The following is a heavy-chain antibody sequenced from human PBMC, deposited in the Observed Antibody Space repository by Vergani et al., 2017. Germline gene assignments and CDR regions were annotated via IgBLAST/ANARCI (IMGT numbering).Heavy chain of an antibody. Sequence: EVQLLESGGGLVQPGGSLRLSCAASGFTFSSYAMSWVRQAPGKGLEWVSAISGSGGSTYYADSVKGRFTISRDNAKNSLYLQMNSLRAEDMALYYCAKSVGYSSGWDYWGQGTLVTVSS. D-gene: IGHD6-19*01. CDR2: ISGSGGST. CDR1: GFTFSSYA. CDR3: AKSVGYSSGWDY. V-gene: IGHV3-23*01. J-gene: IGHJ4*02.